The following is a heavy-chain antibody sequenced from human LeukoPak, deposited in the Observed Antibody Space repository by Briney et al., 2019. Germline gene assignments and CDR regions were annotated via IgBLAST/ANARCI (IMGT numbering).Heavy chain of an antibody. CDR2: MNPNSGNT. CDR3: AKGASSSWYTAPAFAQNWFDP. CDR1: GYTFTSYD. J-gene: IGHJ5*02. Sequence: ASVKVSCKASGYTFTSYDINWVRQATGQGLEWMGWMNPNSGNTGYAQKFQGRVTITRNTSISTAYMELSSLRAGDTAVYYCAKGASSSWYTAPAFAQNWFDPWGQGTLVTVSS. D-gene: IGHD6-13*01. V-gene: IGHV1-8*03.